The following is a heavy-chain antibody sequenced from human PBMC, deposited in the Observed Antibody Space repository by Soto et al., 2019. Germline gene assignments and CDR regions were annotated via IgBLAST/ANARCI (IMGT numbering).Heavy chain of an antibody. D-gene: IGHD3-22*01. V-gene: IGHV3-33*01. J-gene: IGHJ5*02. CDR2: IWYDGSNK. CDR1: GFTFSSYG. Sequence: HPGGSLRLSCAASGFTFSSYGMHWVRQAPGKGLEWVAVIWYDGSNKYYADSVKGRFTISRDNSKNTLYLQMNSLRAEDTAVYYCARDRDSSGYYYHWGQGTLVTVSS. CDR3: ARDRDSSGYYYH.